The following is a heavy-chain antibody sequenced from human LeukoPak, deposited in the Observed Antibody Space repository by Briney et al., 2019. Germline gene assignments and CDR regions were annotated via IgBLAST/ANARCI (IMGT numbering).Heavy chain of an antibody. J-gene: IGHJ4*02. Sequence: SETLSLTCAVYGGSSSGYYWNWIRQPPGKGLEWIGEINHSGSTNYNPSLKSRGSISVDTSKNQFSLKVSSVTAADTAVYYCARGQDYYDSSGSDYWGQGTLVIVSS. CDR3: ARGQDYYDSSGSDY. V-gene: IGHV4-34*01. D-gene: IGHD3-22*01. CDR2: INHSGST. CDR1: GGSSSGYY.